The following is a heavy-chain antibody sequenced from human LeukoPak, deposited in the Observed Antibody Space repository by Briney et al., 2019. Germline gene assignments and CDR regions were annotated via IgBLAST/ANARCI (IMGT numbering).Heavy chain of an antibody. V-gene: IGHV3-7*04. CDR2: IKPDGSEK. Sequence: GGSLRLSCAASGFTFSNFWMTWVRQAPGKGLEWVANIKPDGSEKHYVDSVKGRFTISRDNAKNSLYLQMNSLRVEDTAVYYCARGHYGRDYWGQGTLVTVSS. J-gene: IGHJ4*02. CDR3: ARGHYGRDY. CDR1: GFTFSNFW. D-gene: IGHD4-17*01.